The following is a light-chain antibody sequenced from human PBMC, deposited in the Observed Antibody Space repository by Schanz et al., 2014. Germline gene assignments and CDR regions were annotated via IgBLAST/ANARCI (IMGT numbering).Light chain of an antibody. CDR3: CSLTSTSTLV. Sequence: QSALTQPASVSGSPGQSITISCTGTTSDIGGYVWVSWYQQHPGKAPKLMIYDVTNRPSGVPDRFSGSKSGNTAFLTITGLQAGDEADYHCCSLTSTSTLVLGGGTKLTV. CDR2: DVT. V-gene: IGLV2-14*01. CDR1: TSDIGGYVW. J-gene: IGLJ3*02.